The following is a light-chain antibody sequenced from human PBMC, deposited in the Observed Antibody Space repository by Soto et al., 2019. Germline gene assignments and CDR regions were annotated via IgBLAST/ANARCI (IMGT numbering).Light chain of an antibody. V-gene: IGKV3-15*01. J-gene: IGKJ4*01. CDR2: GAS. CDR3: QQYNNWPLT. CDR1: QSVSSN. Sequence: EIVMTQSPATLSASPGERATLSCRASQSVSSNLAWYQQKPGQAPRLLIYGASTRATGIPARFSGSGSGTECTLTISSLQSEDFAVYYCQQYNNWPLTFGGGTKVEIK.